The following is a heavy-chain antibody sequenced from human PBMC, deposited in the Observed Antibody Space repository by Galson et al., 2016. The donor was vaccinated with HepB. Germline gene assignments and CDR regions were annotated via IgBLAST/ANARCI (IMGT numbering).Heavy chain of an antibody. CDR3: ARGWTTPEGVDY. CDR1: GYNFPTYS. Sequence: QSGAEVKKPGESLKISCKGSGYNFPTYSIGWVRQMPGKGLEWMGIIFPGDSDTRYSPSFQGQVIISADKFINTAYLQWISLKASNTALYYCARGWTTPEGVDYWGQGTLVTVSS. V-gene: IGHV5-51*01. CDR2: IFPGDSDT. D-gene: IGHD1-14*01. J-gene: IGHJ4*02.